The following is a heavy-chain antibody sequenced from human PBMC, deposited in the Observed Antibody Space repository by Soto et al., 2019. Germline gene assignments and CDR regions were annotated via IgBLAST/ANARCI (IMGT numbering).Heavy chain of an antibody. D-gene: IGHD3-10*01. CDR3: ARGYYYGSGSYYLDYYYYGMDV. Sequence: LSLTCTVSGGSISSYYWSWIRQPAGKGLEWIGRIYTSGSTNYNPSLKSRVTMSVDTSKNQFSLKLSSVTAADTAVYYCARGYYYGSGSYYLDYYYYGMDVWGQGTTVTVSS. V-gene: IGHV4-4*07. CDR2: IYTSGST. J-gene: IGHJ6*02. CDR1: GGSISSYY.